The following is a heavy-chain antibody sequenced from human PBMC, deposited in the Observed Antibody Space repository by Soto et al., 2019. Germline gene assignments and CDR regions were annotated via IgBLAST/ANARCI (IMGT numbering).Heavy chain of an antibody. CDR3: ARGGGGYQVLKYYFDY. CDR2: IWFDGIKK. Sequence: QVQLVESGGGVVQPGRSLRLSCAASGFTFSSYGMHWVRQAPGKGLEWVAVIWFDGIKKFYADSAKGRFTISRDNSKNPLYLQMDSLRAEDTALYYCARGGGGYQVLKYYFDYWGQGALVTVSS. D-gene: IGHD3-16*01. J-gene: IGHJ4*02. V-gene: IGHV3-33*01. CDR1: GFTFSSYG.